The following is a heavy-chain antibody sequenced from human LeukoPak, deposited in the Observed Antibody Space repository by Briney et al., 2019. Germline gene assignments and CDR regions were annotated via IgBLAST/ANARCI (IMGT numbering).Heavy chain of an antibody. D-gene: IGHD6-13*01. V-gene: IGHV3-72*01. J-gene: IGHJ4*02. CDR2: SRNKADSYTA. CDR1: GFTFSDSF. CDR3: ATSSWYRLAY. Sequence: PGGSLRLSCAASGFTFSDSFMSWVRQAPGKGREWVGRSRNKADSYTAEYAASVKGRFTISRDESKNSLYLQISSLETEDAAVYYCATSSWYRLAYWGQGSLVTVSS.